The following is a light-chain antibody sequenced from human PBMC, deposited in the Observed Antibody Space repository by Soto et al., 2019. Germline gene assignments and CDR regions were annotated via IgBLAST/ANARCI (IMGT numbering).Light chain of an antibody. CDR2: DAS. CDR1: QSVSGW. V-gene: IGKV1-5*01. Sequence: DIQTAQSPSPLSASVGETVTVTCRASQSVSGWLAWYQQKPGEAPKLLIYDASALPRGVPSRFSGSGSGTKFTLTIASLQPDDFATYYCQQYETFSGTFGPGTKVDIK. CDR3: QQYETFSGT. J-gene: IGKJ1*01.